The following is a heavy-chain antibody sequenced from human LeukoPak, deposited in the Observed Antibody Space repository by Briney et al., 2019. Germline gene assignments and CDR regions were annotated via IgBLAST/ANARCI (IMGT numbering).Heavy chain of an antibody. J-gene: IGHJ4*02. CDR3: ARRYSSGWYSAPFDY. Sequence: SETLSLTCTVSGGSIRNSGYYWGWIRQPPGKGLEWIGSIYYSGSTYYNPSLKSRVTISVDTSKNQFSLKLSSVTAADTAVYYCARRYSSGWYSAPFDYWGQRTLVTVSS. CDR1: GGSIRNSGYY. D-gene: IGHD6-19*01. V-gene: IGHV4-39*01. CDR2: IYYSGST.